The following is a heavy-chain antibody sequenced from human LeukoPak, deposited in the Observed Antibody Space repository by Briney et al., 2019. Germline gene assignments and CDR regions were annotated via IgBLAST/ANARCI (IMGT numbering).Heavy chain of an antibody. V-gene: IGHV1-18*04. CDR3: ARHSGSYYDRDDY. Sequence: GASVKVSCKASGYTFTGYYMHWVRQAPGQGLEWMGWISAYNGNTNYAQKLQGRVTMTTDTSTSTAYMELRSLRSDDTAVYYCARHSGSYYDRDDYWGQGTLVTVSS. D-gene: IGHD1-26*01. CDR2: ISAYNGNT. J-gene: IGHJ4*02. CDR1: GYTFTGYY.